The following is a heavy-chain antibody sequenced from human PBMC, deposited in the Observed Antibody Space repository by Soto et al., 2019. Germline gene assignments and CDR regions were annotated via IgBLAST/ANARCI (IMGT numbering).Heavy chain of an antibody. V-gene: IGHV4-39*01. Sequence: QLQLQESGPGLVKPSETLSLTCTVSGGSISSSSYYWGWIRQPPGKGLEWIGSIYYSGSTYYNPSLKSRVTISVDTSKNQFSLKLSSVTAADTAVYYCARRGSMVRGVITRPFDYWGQGTLVTVSS. CDR1: GGSISSSSYY. CDR2: IYYSGST. CDR3: ARRGSMVRGVITRPFDY. J-gene: IGHJ4*02. D-gene: IGHD3-10*01.